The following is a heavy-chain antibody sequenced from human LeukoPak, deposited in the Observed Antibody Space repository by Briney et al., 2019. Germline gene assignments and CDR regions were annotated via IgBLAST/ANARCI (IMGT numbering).Heavy chain of an antibody. CDR2: IGYRGGSI. V-gene: IGHV3-23*01. D-gene: IGHD2-2*01. J-gene: IGHJ4*02. Sequence: GGSLRLSCAASGITFSNYAMSWVRQAPGKGLEWVSIIGYRGGSIYYAYSVKGRFTVSRDNSKNTLYLQMHSLRVEDTAVYYCAKRAYCNSASCYGFDSWGQGTLVTVSS. CDR3: AKRAYCNSASCYGFDS. CDR1: GITFSNYA.